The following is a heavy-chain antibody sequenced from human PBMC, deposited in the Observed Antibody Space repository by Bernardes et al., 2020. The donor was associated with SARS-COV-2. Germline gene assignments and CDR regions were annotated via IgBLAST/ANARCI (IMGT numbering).Heavy chain of an antibody. D-gene: IGHD3-3*01. V-gene: IGHV4-39*01. CDR1: GGSISSSSYY. J-gene: IGHJ4*02. Sequence: SETLSLTCTVSGGSISSSSYYWGWIRQPPGKGLEWIGSIYYSGSTYYNPSLKSRVTISVDTSKNQFSLKLSSVTAADTAVYYCARQYPRQRVFGVAYFDYWGQGTLVTVSS. CDR2: IYYSGST. CDR3: ARQYPRQRVFGVAYFDY.